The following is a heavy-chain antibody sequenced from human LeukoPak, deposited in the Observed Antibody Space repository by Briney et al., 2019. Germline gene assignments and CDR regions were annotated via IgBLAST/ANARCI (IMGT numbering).Heavy chain of an antibody. Sequence: SETLSLTGTGSGGSISSYYWSWIRQPAGKGLEWIGRIYTSGSTNYNPSLKSRVTMSVDTSKNQFSLKLSSVTAADTAVYYCARPLYYYDSSGYHFWGQGTLVTVSS. CDR2: IYTSGST. CDR1: GGSISSYY. J-gene: IGHJ4*02. CDR3: ARPLYYYDSSGYHF. V-gene: IGHV4-4*07. D-gene: IGHD3-22*01.